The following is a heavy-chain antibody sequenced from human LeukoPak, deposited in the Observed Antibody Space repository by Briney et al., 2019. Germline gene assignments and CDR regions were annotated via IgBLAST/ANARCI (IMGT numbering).Heavy chain of an antibody. Sequence: ASVKVSCKASGYTFTSYGVSWVRQAPGQGLEWMGWISGYNGNTNYAQKLQGRVTMTTDTSTSTAYMELRSLRSEDTAVYYCARDHYYDSSGYLVYWGQGTLVTVSS. J-gene: IGHJ4*02. V-gene: IGHV1-18*01. D-gene: IGHD3-22*01. CDR3: ARDHYYDSSGYLVY. CDR1: GYTFTSYG. CDR2: ISGYNGNT.